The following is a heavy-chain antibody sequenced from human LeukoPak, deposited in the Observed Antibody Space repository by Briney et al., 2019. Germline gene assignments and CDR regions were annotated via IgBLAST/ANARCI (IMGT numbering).Heavy chain of an antibody. J-gene: IGHJ4*02. V-gene: IGHV3-23*01. CDR3: AKDLDLVGATVAY. Sequence: GGSLTLTCAATGFTFISYIKNWVRQAPGRGLEWVSTIIGSGVSTFYADSVKGRFTISRDNSKNTLYLQVNSLRAEDTAVYDCAKDLDLVGATVAYCGQGTLVTVSS. D-gene: IGHD1-26*01. CDR1: GFTFISYI. CDR2: IIGSGVST.